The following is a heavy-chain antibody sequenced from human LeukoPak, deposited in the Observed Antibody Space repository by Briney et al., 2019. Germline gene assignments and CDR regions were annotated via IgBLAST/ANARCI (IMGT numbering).Heavy chain of an antibody. CDR3: ARDAWRRAFNYGMDV. CDR2: ISWSSGNI. Sequence: GRSLRLSCAASGFTFDDYAMHWVRQAPGKGLEWVAGISWSSGNIGYADSVKGRFTISRDNAENSLHLQMNSLRTEDTASYFCARDAWRRAFNYGMDVWGQGTTVAVSS. D-gene: IGHD5-12*01. J-gene: IGHJ6*02. CDR1: GFTFDDYA. V-gene: IGHV3-9*01.